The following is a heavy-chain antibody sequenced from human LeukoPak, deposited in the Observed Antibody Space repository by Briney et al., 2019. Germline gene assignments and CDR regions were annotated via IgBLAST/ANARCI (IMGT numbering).Heavy chain of an antibody. CDR2: FDPEDGET. CDR1: GYTLTELS. J-gene: IGHJ3*02. D-gene: IGHD3-22*01. Sequence: ASVKVSCKVSGYTLTELSMHWVRQAPGKGLEWMGGFDPEDGETIYAQKFQGRVTMTEDTSTDTAYMELSSLRSEDTAVYYCATDQYYYDSSGYPRALCAFDIWGQGTMVTVSS. CDR3: ATDQYYYDSSGYPRALCAFDI. V-gene: IGHV1-24*01.